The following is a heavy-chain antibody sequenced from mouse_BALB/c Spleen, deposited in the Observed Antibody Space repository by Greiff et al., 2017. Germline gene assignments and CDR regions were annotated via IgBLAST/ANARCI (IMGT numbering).Heavy chain of an antibody. J-gene: IGHJ2*01. CDR2: IWAGGST. V-gene: IGHV2-9*02. D-gene: IGHD1-1*01. Sequence: VKLQESGPGLVAPSQSLSITCTVSGFSLTSYGVHWVRQPPGKGLEWLGVIWAGGSTNYNSALMSRLSISKDNSKSQVFLKMNSLQTDDTAMYYCARERGLLRYYFDYWGQGTTLTVSS. CDR3: ARERGLLRYYFDY. CDR1: GFSLTSYG.